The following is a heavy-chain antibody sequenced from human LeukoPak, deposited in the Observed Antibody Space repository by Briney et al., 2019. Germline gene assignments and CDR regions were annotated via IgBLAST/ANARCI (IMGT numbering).Heavy chain of an antibody. CDR1: GFTLSNYW. D-gene: IGHD3-22*01. CDR2: IKQDGIVT. J-gene: IGHJ4*02. Sequence: PGGSLRLSCAASGFTLSNYWMTWVRQAPGKGLEWVGNIKQDGIVTNYVDSVKGRFTISRDNAKNSLYLQMNSLRAEDTAVYYCAREQPDSNYYLTADSWGQGTLVTVSS. V-gene: IGHV3-7*01. CDR3: AREQPDSNYYLTADS.